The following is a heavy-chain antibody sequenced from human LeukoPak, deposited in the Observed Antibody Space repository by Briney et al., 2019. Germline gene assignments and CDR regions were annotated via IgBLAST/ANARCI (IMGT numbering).Heavy chain of an antibody. J-gene: IGHJ4*02. D-gene: IGHD2-15*01. CDR3: ARDLCSGGSCFVGEFDY. V-gene: IGHV1-2*02. Sequence: GASVKVSCKXSGYTFTGYYMHWVRQSPGRGLEWMGWINPNSGGTNYAQKFQGRVTMTRDTSISTAYMELSRLRSDDTAVYYCARDLCSGGSCFVGEFDYWGQGTLVTVSS. CDR2: INPNSGGT. CDR1: GYTFTGYY.